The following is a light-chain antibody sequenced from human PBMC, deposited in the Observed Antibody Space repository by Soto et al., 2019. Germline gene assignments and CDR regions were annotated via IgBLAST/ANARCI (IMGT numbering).Light chain of an antibody. CDR1: QSVSSSY. Sequence: EIVLTQSPGTLSLSPGESATLSCRAGQSVSSSYLAWYQQKPGQAPRLLIYAASSRATGIPDRFSGSGSGTDFTLTISRLEPEDFAMYYCQQYGSSITFGQGTRLEIK. J-gene: IGKJ5*01. V-gene: IGKV3-20*01. CDR3: QQYGSSIT. CDR2: AAS.